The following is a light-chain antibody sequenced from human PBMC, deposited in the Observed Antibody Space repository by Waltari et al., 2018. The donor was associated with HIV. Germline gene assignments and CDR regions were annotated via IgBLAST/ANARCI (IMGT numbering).Light chain of an antibody. J-gene: IGKJ4*01. CDR1: RSILYSSDNRNY. CDR3: QQYFRIPPT. V-gene: IGKV4-1*01. Sequence: DIVMTQSPDSLPVSLGERATINCTSSRSILYSSDNRNYLAWYQQKPRQPPKLLISWASTLESGVPDRFSGDGSGTDFTLTITRLQAEDVAVYHCQQYFRIPPTFGGGTKVEIK. CDR2: WAS.